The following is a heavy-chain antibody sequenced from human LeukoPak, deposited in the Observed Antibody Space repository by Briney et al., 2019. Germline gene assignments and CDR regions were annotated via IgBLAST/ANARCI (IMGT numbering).Heavy chain of an antibody. Sequence: ASVKVSCKASGYTFTSYDINWVRQATGQGLEWMGWMNPNSGNTGYAQKFQGRVTMTRNTSISTAYMELSSLRSEDTAVYYCARGRRAVTTFVFDYWGQGTLVTVSS. J-gene: IGHJ4*02. D-gene: IGHD4-17*01. CDR3: ARGRRAVTTFVFDY. V-gene: IGHV1-8*01. CDR2: MNPNSGNT. CDR1: GYTFTSYD.